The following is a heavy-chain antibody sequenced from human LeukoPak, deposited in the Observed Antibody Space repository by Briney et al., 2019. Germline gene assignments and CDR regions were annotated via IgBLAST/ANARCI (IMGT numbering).Heavy chain of an antibody. CDR3: ARGRPPFRPLDY. CDR1: GGSISSYH. Sequence: SETLSLTCTVSGGSISSYHWTWIRQPAGKGLEWIGRIYTTGSTNYNPSLNSRVTMSVDTSKKQFSLKLSSVIAADTAVYYCARGRPPFRPLDYWGQGTLVTVSS. V-gene: IGHV4-4*07. D-gene: IGHD2-21*01. J-gene: IGHJ4*02. CDR2: IYTTGST.